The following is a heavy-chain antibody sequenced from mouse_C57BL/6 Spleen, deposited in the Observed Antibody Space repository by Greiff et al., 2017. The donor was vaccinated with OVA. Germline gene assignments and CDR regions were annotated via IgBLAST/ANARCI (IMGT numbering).Heavy chain of an antibody. CDR3: ARRGYGSSSYYFDY. J-gene: IGHJ2*01. CDR2: ISSGGSYT. V-gene: IGHV5-6*02. CDR1: GFTFSSYG. D-gene: IGHD1-1*01. Sequence: DVMLVESGGDLVKPGGSLKLSCAASGFTFSSYGMSWVRQTPDKRLEWVATISSGGSYTYYPDSVKGRFTISRDNAKNTLYLQMSSLKSEDTAMYYCARRGYGSSSYYFDYWGQGTTLTVSS.